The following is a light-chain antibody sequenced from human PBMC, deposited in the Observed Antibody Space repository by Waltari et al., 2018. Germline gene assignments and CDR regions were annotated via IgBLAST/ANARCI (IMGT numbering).Light chain of an antibody. J-gene: IGKJ5*01. V-gene: IGKV3-11*01. Sequence: ICLTQSPATLSLSPVCRASLSCRASQSVSSFLAWYQHKPGQAPRLLIYDASNRATGIPARFSGSGSGTDFTLTISSLEPEDFAVYYCQQRSNWPKITFGQGTRLEIK. CDR3: QQRSNWPKIT. CDR2: DAS. CDR1: QSVSSF.